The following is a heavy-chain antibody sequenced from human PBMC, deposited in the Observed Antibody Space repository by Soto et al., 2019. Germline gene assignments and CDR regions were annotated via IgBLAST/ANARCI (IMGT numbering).Heavy chain of an antibody. CDR1: GFTFSDYY. CDR2: ISSSGRSK. Sequence: QVQLVESGGGLVKPGGSLRLSCAASGFTFSDYYMSWIRQAPGKGLEWVSSISSSGRSKYYADSVKGRFTISRDNAKNSLYLQINSLRAEDTAVYYCARDRISGGYGIDVWGQGTTVTVSS. D-gene: IGHD3-10*01. CDR3: ARDRISGGYGIDV. J-gene: IGHJ6*02. V-gene: IGHV3-11*01.